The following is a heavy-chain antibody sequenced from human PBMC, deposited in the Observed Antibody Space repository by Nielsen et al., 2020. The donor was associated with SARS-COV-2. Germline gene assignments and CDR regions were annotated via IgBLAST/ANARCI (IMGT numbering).Heavy chain of an antibody. CDR1: GFTFGDYA. Sequence: GESLKISCTASGFTFGDYAMSWVRQAPGKGLEWVGFIRSKAYGGTTEYAASVKGRFTISRDDSKSIAYLQMNSLRAEDTAVYYCAREDIVVVPAAMRDYYGMDVWGQGTTVTVSS. D-gene: IGHD2-2*01. V-gene: IGHV3-49*04. CDR3: AREDIVVVPAAMRDYYGMDV. CDR2: IRSKAYGGTT. J-gene: IGHJ6*02.